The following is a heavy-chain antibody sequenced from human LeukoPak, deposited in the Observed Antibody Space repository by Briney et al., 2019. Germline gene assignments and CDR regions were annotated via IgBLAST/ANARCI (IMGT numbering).Heavy chain of an antibody. Sequence: SETLSLTCTVSGGSISSYYWSWIRQPPGKGLEWIGYIYYSGSTNYNPSLKSRVTISVDTSKNQFSLKLSSVTAADTAVYYCARENNYYDSSGYPRYYWYFDLWGRGTLVTVSS. D-gene: IGHD3-22*01. V-gene: IGHV4-59*01. CDR3: ARENNYYDSSGYPRYYWYFDL. J-gene: IGHJ2*01. CDR1: GGSISSYY. CDR2: IYYSGST.